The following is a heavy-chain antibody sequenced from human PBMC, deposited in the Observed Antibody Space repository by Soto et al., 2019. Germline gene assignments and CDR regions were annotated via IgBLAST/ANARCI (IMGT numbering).Heavy chain of an antibody. CDR2: ISCYNGKT. CDR3: ARDAPPPELRFLEWHNYDYNGMDV. CDR1: GYSFTAYG. D-gene: IGHD3-3*01. Sequence: QVQVVQSGDEVKETGASVRVSCKTSGYSFTAYGISWVRQAPGQGLEWMGWISCYNGKTKYAQKVQGRVTMTTETSTRTGYMEVRSLRSDDTAIYYCARDAPPPELRFLEWHNYDYNGMDVWGQGTTVTVSS. J-gene: IGHJ6*02. V-gene: IGHV1-18*01.